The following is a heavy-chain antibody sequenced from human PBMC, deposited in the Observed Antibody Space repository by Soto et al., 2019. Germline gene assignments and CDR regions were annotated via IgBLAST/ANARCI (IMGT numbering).Heavy chain of an antibody. CDR1: GYTFTGYY. CDR2: INPNSGGT. V-gene: IGHV1-2*04. J-gene: IGHJ3*02. Sequence: ASVKVSCKASGYTFTGYYIHWVRQAPGQGLEWMGWINPNSGGTNYAQKFQGWVTMTRDTSISTAYMELSRLRSDDTAVYYCARELGDYGNDAFDIWGQGTMVTVSS. D-gene: IGHD3-16*01. CDR3: ARELGDYGNDAFDI.